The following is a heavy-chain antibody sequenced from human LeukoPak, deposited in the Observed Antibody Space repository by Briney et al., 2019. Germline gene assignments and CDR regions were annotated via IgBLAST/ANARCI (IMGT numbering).Heavy chain of an antibody. Sequence: PGGSLRLSCAASGFTFSSYEMNWVRQAPGKGLEWVGFIRSKAYGGTTEYAASVKGRFTISRDDSKSIAYLQMNSLKTEDTAVYYCTREDVIIALEHNDYWGQGTLVTVSS. CDR3: TREDVIIALEHNDY. V-gene: IGHV3-49*04. J-gene: IGHJ4*02. CDR1: GFTFSSYE. CDR2: IRSKAYGGTT. D-gene: IGHD3-10*01.